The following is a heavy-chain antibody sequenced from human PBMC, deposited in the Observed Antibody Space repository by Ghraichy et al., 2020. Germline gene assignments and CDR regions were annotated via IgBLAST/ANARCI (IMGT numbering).Heavy chain of an antibody. CDR2: IRSDGSQQ. D-gene: IGHD1-26*01. J-gene: IGHJ6*02. Sequence: SLRLSCSASGFTFSIYGMHWVRQAPGKGLEWVAHIRSDGSQQNYAESVRGRFTISRDSSENTLYLQMNNLRAEDTALYYCARWVKELGYGMDVWGLGTTVTVSS. CDR3: ARWVKELGYGMDV. CDR1: GFTFSIYG. V-gene: IGHV3-33*01.